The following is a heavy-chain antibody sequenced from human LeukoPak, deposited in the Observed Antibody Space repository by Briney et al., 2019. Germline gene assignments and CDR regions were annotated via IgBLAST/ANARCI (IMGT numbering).Heavy chain of an antibody. D-gene: IGHD1-26*01. V-gene: IGHV4-39*02. Sequence: SETLSLTCTVSGGSISSSSYYWGCIRQPPGKGLEWIRSIYYSGSTYYNPSLKSRVTISVDTSKNQFSLKLSSVTAADTAVYYCARDRGSYLDWFDPWGQGTLVTVSS. CDR1: GGSISSSSYY. J-gene: IGHJ5*02. CDR2: IYYSGST. CDR3: ARDRGSYLDWFDP.